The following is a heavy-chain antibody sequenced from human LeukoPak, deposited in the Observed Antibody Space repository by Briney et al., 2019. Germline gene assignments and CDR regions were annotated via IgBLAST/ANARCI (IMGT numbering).Heavy chain of an antibody. CDR3: ARDLGYCSGGSCYSDAFDI. V-gene: IGHV3-33*01. Sequence: PGGSLRLSCAASGFTFSSYGMHWVRQAPGKGLEGVAVIWYDGSNKYYADSVKGRFTISRDNSKNTLYLQMNSLRAEDTAVYYCARDLGYCSGGSCYSDAFDIWGQGTMVTVSS. CDR2: IWYDGSNK. CDR1: GFTFSSYG. D-gene: IGHD2-15*01. J-gene: IGHJ3*02.